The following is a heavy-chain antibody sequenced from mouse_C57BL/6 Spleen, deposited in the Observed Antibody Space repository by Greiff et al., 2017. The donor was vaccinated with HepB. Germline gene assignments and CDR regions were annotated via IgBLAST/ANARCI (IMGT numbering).Heavy chain of an antibody. CDR3: ASTAQATDYYAMDY. J-gene: IGHJ4*01. D-gene: IGHD3-2*02. CDR1: GYTFTSYW. V-gene: IGHV1-52*01. Sequence: QVQLQQPGAELVRPGSSVKLSCKASGYTFTSYWMHWVKQRPMQGLEWIGNIDPSDSETHYNQKFKDKATLTVDKSSSTAYMQLSSLTSEDSAVYYCASTAQATDYYAMDYWGQGTSVTVSS. CDR2: IDPSDSET.